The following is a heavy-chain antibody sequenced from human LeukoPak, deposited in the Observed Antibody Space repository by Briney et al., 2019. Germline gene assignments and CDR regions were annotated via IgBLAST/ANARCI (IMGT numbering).Heavy chain of an antibody. CDR2: ISYDGSNR. J-gene: IGHJ3*02. CDR3: ARDSPYSGSPHSDAFDI. D-gene: IGHD1-26*01. V-gene: IGHV3-30-3*01. CDR1: GFTFSSYA. Sequence: GGSLRLSCAASGFTFSSYAMHWVRQAPGKGLEWVAVISYDGSNRYDADSVKGRFTISRDNSKNTLYLQMTSLRVEDTAVYYCARDSPYSGSPHSDAFDIWGQGTMVTVSS.